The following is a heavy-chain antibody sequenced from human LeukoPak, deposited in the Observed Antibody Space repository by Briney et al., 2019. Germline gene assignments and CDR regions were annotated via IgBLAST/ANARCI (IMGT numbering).Heavy chain of an antibody. CDR3: TGNYYGSGSYADFDY. CDR2: IRSTANGYAT. J-gene: IGHJ4*02. CDR1: GFTFSGSA. D-gene: IGHD3-10*01. V-gene: IGHV3-73*01. Sequence: GGSLRLSCAASGFTFSGSALHWVRQASGKGLEWVGRIRSTANGYATAYAASVKGRFTISRDDSKNTAYPQMDSLKTEDTAVYYCTGNYYGSGSYADFDYWGQGTLVTVS.